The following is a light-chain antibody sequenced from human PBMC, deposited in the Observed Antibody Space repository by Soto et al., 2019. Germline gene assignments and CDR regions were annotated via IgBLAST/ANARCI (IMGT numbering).Light chain of an antibody. CDR3: QQYNFWPPLT. Sequence: EIVMTQSPATLSVSPGERATLSCRASQSVNSNLARYRQKPGQAPRLLISDASTRDTGVPARFSGSGSGTEFTLTISSLQSEDSGIYYCQQYNFWPPLTFGGGTKVEIK. CDR2: DAS. V-gene: IGKV3-15*01. J-gene: IGKJ4*01. CDR1: QSVNSN.